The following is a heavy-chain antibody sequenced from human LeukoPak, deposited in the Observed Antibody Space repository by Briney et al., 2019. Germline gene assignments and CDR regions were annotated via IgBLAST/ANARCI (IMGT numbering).Heavy chain of an antibody. J-gene: IGHJ4*02. D-gene: IGHD6-19*01. CDR2: MNPNSGNT. Sequence: GASVKVSCKASGYTFTGYDINWVRQATGQGLEWMGWMNPNSGNTGYAQKFQGRVTITRNTSISTAYMELSSLRSEDTAVYYCARAPSWGGLSSGSYYFDYWGQGTLVTVSS. V-gene: IGHV1-8*03. CDR3: ARAPSWGGLSSGSYYFDY. CDR1: GYTFTGYD.